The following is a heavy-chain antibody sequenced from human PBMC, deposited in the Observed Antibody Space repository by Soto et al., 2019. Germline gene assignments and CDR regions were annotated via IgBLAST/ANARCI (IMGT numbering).Heavy chain of an antibody. Sequence: GESLKISCKGSGYSFTSYWISWVRQMPGKGLEWMGRIDPSDSYTNYSPSFQGHVTISADKSISTAYLQWSSLKASDTAMYYCERRYIVATFDYCIDVWGQGTTVTVYS. D-gene: IGHD5-12*01. V-gene: IGHV5-10-1*01. J-gene: IGHJ6*02. CDR2: IDPSDSYT. CDR3: ERRYIVATFDYCIDV. CDR1: GYSFTSYW.